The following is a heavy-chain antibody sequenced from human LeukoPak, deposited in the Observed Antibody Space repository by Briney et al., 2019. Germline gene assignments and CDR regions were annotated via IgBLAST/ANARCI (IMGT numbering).Heavy chain of an antibody. CDR3: ARGFSPLSGSSMDAFDI. CDR2: INPNSGGT. CDR1: GYTFTGYY. J-gene: IGHJ3*02. D-gene: IGHD1-26*01. Sequence: ASVKVSCKASGYTFTGYYMHWVRQAPGQGLEWMGWINPNSGGTNYAQKFQGRVTMTRDTSISTAYMEMSRLRSDDTAVYYCARGFSPLSGSSMDAFDIWGQGTMVTVSS. V-gene: IGHV1-2*02.